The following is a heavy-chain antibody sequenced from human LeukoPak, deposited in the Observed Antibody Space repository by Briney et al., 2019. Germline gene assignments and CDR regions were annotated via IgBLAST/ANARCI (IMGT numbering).Heavy chain of an antibody. CDR2: ISYDGSNK. D-gene: IGHD3-22*01. CDR1: GFTFSSYG. V-gene: IGHV3-30*18. J-gene: IGHJ3*02. CDR3: AKDSIYDSSGYYSAGFGAFDI. Sequence: GRSLRLSCAASGFTFSSYGMHWVRQAPGKGLEWVAVISYDGSNKYYADSVKGRFTISRDNSKNTLYLQMNSLRAEDTAVYYCAKDSIYDSSGYYSAGFGAFDIWGQGTTVTVSS.